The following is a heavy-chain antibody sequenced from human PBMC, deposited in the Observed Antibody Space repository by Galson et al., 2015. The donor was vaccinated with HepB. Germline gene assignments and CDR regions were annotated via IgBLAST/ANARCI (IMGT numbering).Heavy chain of an antibody. J-gene: IGHJ6*02. CDR1: TFIFSTYS. Sequence: SLRLSCAASTFIFSTYSMDWVRQAPGKGLEWVSYISSSSTTIYYADSVKGRFTISRDNAKNSLYLQMNSLRAEDTAVYYCARDTATVTTFYYYGMDVWGQGTTVTVSS. CDR3: ARDTATVTTFYYYGMDV. D-gene: IGHD4-17*01. CDR2: ISSSSTTI. V-gene: IGHV3-48*04.